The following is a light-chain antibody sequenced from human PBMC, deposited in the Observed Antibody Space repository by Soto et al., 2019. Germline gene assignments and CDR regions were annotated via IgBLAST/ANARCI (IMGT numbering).Light chain of an antibody. CDR1: SRDVGGYNY. V-gene: IGLV2-14*01. CDR2: EVS. Sequence: QSALTQPASVSGSPGQSIPISCTGTSRDVGGYNYVSWYQQHPGKAPKLMIYEVSNRPSGVSNRFSGSTSGNTASLTISGLQAEDEADYYCSSYTSSSTRVFGGGTKLTVL. J-gene: IGLJ3*02. CDR3: SSYTSSSTRV.